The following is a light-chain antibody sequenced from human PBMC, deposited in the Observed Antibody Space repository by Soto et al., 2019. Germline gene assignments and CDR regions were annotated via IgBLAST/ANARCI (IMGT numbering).Light chain of an antibody. CDR1: SSNIGAGYD. CDR2: GNS. V-gene: IGLV1-40*01. CDR3: QSYDSSLSTFYV. Sequence: QSVLTQPHSVSGAPGQRVTISCTGSSSNIGAGYDVHWYQQLPGTAPKFFMYGNSNRPSGVPDRFSGSKSGTSASLAITGLQAEDEADYYCQSYDSSLSTFYVFGTGTKLTVL. J-gene: IGLJ1*01.